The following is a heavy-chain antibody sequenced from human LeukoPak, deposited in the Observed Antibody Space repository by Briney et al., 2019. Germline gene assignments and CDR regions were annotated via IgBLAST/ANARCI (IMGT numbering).Heavy chain of an antibody. CDR2: IRYDGSNK. Sequence: GGSLRLSCAASGFTLSTNSMHWVRQAPGKGLEWVAFIRYDGSNKNYADSVKGRFTISRDNSKNTLYLQMNSLRVEDTAVYSCASHSSGSTFYYYYYMDVWGKGTTVTISS. J-gene: IGHJ6*03. V-gene: IGHV3-30*02. D-gene: IGHD3-22*01. CDR3: ASHSSGSTFYYYYYMDV. CDR1: GFTLSTNS.